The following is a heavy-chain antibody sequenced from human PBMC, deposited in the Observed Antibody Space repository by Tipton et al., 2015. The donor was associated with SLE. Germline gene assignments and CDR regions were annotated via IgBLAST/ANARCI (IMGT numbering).Heavy chain of an antibody. CDR1: GVSISSYY. CDR2: IYTTRST. D-gene: IGHD4/OR15-4a*01. V-gene: IGHV4-4*07. J-gene: IGHJ4*02. CDR3: ARVSSGTNYAIES. Sequence: TLSLTCNVSGVSISSYYWSWIRQPAGKGLEWIGPIYTTRSTNYSPSLKSRVTISVDTSETQFSLKLSSVTIADTAVYYCARVSSGTNYAIESWGQGTLVTVSS.